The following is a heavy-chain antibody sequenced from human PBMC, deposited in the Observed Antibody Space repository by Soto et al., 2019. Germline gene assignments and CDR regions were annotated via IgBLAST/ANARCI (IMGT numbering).Heavy chain of an antibody. Sequence: GESLKISCKVSGYSFTTNWIAWVRQRPGKGLEWMGSIFPDDSDTRYSPSSQGQVTISVDKAVTTAYLQWSSLKASDSAMYYCARLIGSSSWFDLWGQGALVTVSS. V-gene: IGHV5-51*01. CDR2: IFPDDSDT. D-gene: IGHD2-2*01. CDR1: GYSFTTNW. J-gene: IGHJ5*02. CDR3: ARLIGSSSWFDL.